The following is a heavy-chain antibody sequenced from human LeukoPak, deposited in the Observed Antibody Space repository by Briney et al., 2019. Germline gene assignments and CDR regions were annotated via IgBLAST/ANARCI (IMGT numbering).Heavy chain of an antibody. CDR1: GGSISSYY. V-gene: IGHV4-59*01. Sequence: SETLSLTCTVSGGSISSYYWSWIRQPPGKGLEWIGYIYYSGSTNYNPSLKSRVTISVDTSKNQFSLKLSSVTAADTAVYYCARSGYDSTYYHYMDVWGKGTTVTISS. D-gene: IGHD5-12*01. J-gene: IGHJ6*03. CDR2: IYYSGST. CDR3: ARSGYDSTYYHYMDV.